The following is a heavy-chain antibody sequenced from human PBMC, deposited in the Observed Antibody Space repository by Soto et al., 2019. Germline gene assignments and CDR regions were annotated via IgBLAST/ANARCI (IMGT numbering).Heavy chain of an antibody. CDR3: AKNQGVELVPLATVDWFDP. CDR2: ISGSGFKK. CDR1: GFIFENFG. J-gene: IGHJ5*02. D-gene: IGHD1-26*01. Sequence: GGSLRLSCAASGFIFENFGMSWVRQAPGKGLEWISSISGSGFKKYYADSVKGRFTISRDNSQSTVYLELNNLSAEDTAVYHCAKNQGVELVPLATVDWFDPWGQGSVVTVSS. V-gene: IGHV3-23*01.